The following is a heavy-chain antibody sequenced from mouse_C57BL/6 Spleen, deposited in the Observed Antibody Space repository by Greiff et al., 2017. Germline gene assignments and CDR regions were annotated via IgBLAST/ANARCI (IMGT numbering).Heavy chain of an antibody. J-gene: IGHJ4*01. Sequence: VQLQQSGAELVKPGASVKLSCKASGYTFTSYWMHWVKQRPGQGLEWIGMIDPNSGSTNYNEKFKSKATLTVDKASSTAYMQLSSLTSEDSAVYYCAREGEYYGSIYVARYAMGYWGQGASVTV. CDR1: GYTFTSYW. D-gene: IGHD1-1*01. CDR2: IDPNSGST. CDR3: AREGEYYGSIYVARYAMGY. V-gene: IGHV1-64*01.